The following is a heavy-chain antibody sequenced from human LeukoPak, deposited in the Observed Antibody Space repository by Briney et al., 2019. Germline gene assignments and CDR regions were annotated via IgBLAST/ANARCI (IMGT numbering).Heavy chain of an antibody. D-gene: IGHD5/OR15-5a*01. CDR1: GGSFSGYY. V-gene: IGHV4-34*01. CDR3: ASWCLRKEKEIDY. J-gene: IGHJ4*02. CDR2: INHSGST. Sequence: SETLSLTCAVYGGSFSGYYWSWIRQPPGKGLEWIGEINHSGSTNYNPSLKSRVTISVDTSKNQFSLKLSSVTAADTAVYYCASWCLRKEKEIDYWGQGTLVTVSS.